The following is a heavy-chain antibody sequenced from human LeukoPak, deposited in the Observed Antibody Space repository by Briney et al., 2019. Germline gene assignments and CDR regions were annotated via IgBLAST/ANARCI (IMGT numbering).Heavy chain of an antibody. D-gene: IGHD3-3*01. CDR1: GGSFSGYY. J-gene: IGHJ3*02. CDR2: INHSGST. Sequence: PSETLSLTCAVYGGSFSGYYWSWIRQPPGKGLEWIGEINHSGSTNYNPSLKSRVTISVDTSKNQFSLKLSSVTAADTAVYYCARDLRFLEWFPTTAFDIWGQGTMVTVSS. V-gene: IGHV4-34*01. CDR3: ARDLRFLEWFPTTAFDI.